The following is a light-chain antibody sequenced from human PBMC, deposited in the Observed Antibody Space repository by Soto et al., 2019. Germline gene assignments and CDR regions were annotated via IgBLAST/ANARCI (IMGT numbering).Light chain of an antibody. Sequence: QSVLAQPASVSESPGQSITISCTGTSSDIGSYNFVSWCHLHPRTVPKLMIYELTKRPSGVSTRFSGSKSGNPASLTISRLQAEDEGDYYCCSYAGSDTFVFGTGTKVTVL. CDR2: ELT. J-gene: IGLJ1*01. CDR1: SSDIGSYNF. CDR3: CSYAGSDTFV. V-gene: IGLV2-23*02.